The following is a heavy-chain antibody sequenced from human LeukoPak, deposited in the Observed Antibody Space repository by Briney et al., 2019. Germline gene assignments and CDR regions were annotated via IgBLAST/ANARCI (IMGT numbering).Heavy chain of an antibody. Sequence: GGSLRLSCAASGFTFGTYTMNWVRQAPGRGLEWVSSISSSGNNIYYSDSVKGRFTISRDDAKKSLYLQMNSLRAEDTAVYYCARDTYYYDTSGYYSGSDFDYWGQGTLVTVSS. CDR3: ARDTYYYDTSGYYSGSDFDY. CDR2: ISSSGNNI. D-gene: IGHD3-22*01. CDR1: GFTFGTYT. J-gene: IGHJ4*02. V-gene: IGHV3-21*01.